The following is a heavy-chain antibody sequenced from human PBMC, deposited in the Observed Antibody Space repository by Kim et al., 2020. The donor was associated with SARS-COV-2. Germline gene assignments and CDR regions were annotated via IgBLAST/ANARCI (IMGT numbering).Heavy chain of an antibody. J-gene: IGHJ4*02. CDR1: GFIFGDYA. CDR2: ISWNSGSI. Sequence: GGSLRLSCGASGFIFGDYAMHWVRQAPGKGLEWVSGISWNSGSIAYADSVKGRFTISRDNAKNSLYLQMDSLRAEDTAFYYCAKTKSVVVTGSCFEYWGQGTLVTVSS. CDR3: AKTKSVVVTGSCFEY. V-gene: IGHV3-9*01. D-gene: IGHD2-21*02.